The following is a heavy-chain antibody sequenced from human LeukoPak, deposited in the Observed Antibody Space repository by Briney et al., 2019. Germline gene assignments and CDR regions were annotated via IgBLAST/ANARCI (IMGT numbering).Heavy chain of an antibody. J-gene: IGHJ3*02. D-gene: IGHD3-22*01. Sequence: GASVKVSCKASGGTFSSYATSWVRQAPGQGLEWMGRIIPIFGTANYAQKFQGRVTITTDESTSTAYMELSSLRSEDTAVYYCARRGDSSGYYYIGSAFDIWGQGTMVTVSS. CDR2: IIPIFGTA. V-gene: IGHV1-69*05. CDR3: ARRGDSSGYYYIGSAFDI. CDR1: GGTFSSYA.